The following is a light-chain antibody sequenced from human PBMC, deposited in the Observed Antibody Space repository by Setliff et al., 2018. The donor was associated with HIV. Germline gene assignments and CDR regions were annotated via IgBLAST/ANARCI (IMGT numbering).Light chain of an antibody. J-gene: IGLJ1*01. Sequence: QSALAQPASVSGSPGQSITISCTGTSSDVGGYKFVSWYQQQPGKAPKLMIYEVSNQPSAVSDRFSGSKSGSTASLTISGLQAEDEADYYCGSYTSTASYDFGSGTKVTV. CDR2: EVS. V-gene: IGLV2-14*03. CDR3: GSYTSTASYD. CDR1: SSDVGGYKF.